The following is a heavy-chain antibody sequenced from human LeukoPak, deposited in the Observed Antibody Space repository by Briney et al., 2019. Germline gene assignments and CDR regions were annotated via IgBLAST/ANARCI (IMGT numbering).Heavy chain of an antibody. CDR3: AKGGQQLLNDWFDP. Sequence: GGSLRLSCAASGFTFDDYAMHWVRQAPGKGLEWVSGISWNSDNVDYADSVKGRFTISRDNAKNSLYLQMNSLRTEDMALYYCAKGGQQLLNDWFDPWGRGTLVTVSS. J-gene: IGHJ5*02. CDR1: GFTFDDYA. CDR2: ISWNSDNV. V-gene: IGHV3-9*03. D-gene: IGHD6-13*01.